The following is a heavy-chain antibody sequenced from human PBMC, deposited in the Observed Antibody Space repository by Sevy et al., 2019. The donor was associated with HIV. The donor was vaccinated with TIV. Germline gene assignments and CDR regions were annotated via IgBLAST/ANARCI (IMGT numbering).Heavy chain of an antibody. Sequence: ASVKVSCKASGYTFTGYYMHWVRQAPGQGLEWMGWINPNSGGTNYAQKFQGRVTMTRDTSISRAYMELSRLRSDDTAVYYCAAAGSGSPPHDYYYYGMDVWGQGTTVTVSS. CDR1: GYTFTGYY. J-gene: IGHJ6*02. CDR3: AAAGSGSPPHDYYYYGMDV. CDR2: INPNSGGT. V-gene: IGHV1-2*02. D-gene: IGHD3-10*01.